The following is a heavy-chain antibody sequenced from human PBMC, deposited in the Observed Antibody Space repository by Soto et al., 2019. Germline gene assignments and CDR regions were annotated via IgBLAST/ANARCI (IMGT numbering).Heavy chain of an antibody. CDR3: AHRDPRYRYNWNGGWFDP. D-gene: IGHD1-20*01. V-gene: IGHV2-5*02. J-gene: IGHJ5*02. CDR2: IYWDDDK. CDR1: GFSLSTNGEG. Sequence: QITLKESGPTLVKPTQTLTLTCTFSGFSLSTNGEGVGWIRQPPGKALEWLAHIYWDDDKRYSPSLKSRLTTTKHPSKNQVVPTRTNVDPADTATYYCAHRDPRYRYNWNGGWFDPWGQGTLVTVSS.